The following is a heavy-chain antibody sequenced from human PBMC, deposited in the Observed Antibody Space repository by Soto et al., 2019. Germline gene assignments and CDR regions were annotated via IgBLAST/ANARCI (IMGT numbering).Heavy chain of an antibody. J-gene: IGHJ2*01. CDR1: GLTFRNYG. Sequence: QVQLVESGGGVVQPGRSLRLSCAASGLTFRNYGMHWVRQAPGKGLEWVAVIWYDGSHKYYEDSVKGRFTISRDNSKNTLYLQMNSLRAEDTAVYYCATDRRSRYSDLWGRGTLVTVSS. V-gene: IGHV3-33*03. CDR3: ATDRRSRYSDL. CDR2: IWYDGSHK.